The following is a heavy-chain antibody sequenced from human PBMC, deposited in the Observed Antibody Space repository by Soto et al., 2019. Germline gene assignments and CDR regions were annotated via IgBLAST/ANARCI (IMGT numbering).Heavy chain of an antibody. J-gene: IGHJ4*02. V-gene: IGHV4-31*03. D-gene: IGHD3-22*01. Sequence: PSETLSLTCTVSGGSISSGGYYWSWIRQHPGKGLEWIGYIYYSGSTYYNPSLKSRVTISVDTSRDQFSLRLSSLTAADTAVYYCAGRGECSRGYYFEYWGQGALVTVSS. CDR1: GGSISSGGYY. CDR3: AGRGECSRGYYFEY. CDR2: IYYSGST.